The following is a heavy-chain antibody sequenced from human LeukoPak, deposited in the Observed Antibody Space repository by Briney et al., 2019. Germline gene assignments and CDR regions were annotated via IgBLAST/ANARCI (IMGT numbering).Heavy chain of an antibody. CDR2: ISGSGGST. J-gene: IGHJ4*02. D-gene: IGHD6-19*01. CDR1: GFTFSSYG. Sequence: QSGGSLRLSCAASGFTFSSYGMSWVRQAPGKGLEWVSAISGSGGSTYYADSVKGRFTISRDNSKSTLYLQMNSLRAEDTAVYYCAKDIAVAGTPLDYWGQGTLVTVSS. CDR3: AKDIAVAGTPLDY. V-gene: IGHV3-23*01.